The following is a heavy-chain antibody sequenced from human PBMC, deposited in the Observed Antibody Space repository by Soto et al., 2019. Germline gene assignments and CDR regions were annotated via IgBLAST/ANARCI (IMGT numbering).Heavy chain of an antibody. J-gene: IGHJ6*02. CDR1: GFTFSSYA. CDR2: ISGSGGST. Sequence: GGSLRLSCAASGFTFSSYAMSWVRQAPGKGLEWVSAISGSGGSTYYADSVKGRFTISRDNSKNTLYLQMNILRAEDTAVYYCAXLMADYGDYQYYYYGMDVWGQGTTVTVAS. D-gene: IGHD4-17*01. CDR3: AXLMADYGDYQYYYYGMDV. V-gene: IGHV3-23*01.